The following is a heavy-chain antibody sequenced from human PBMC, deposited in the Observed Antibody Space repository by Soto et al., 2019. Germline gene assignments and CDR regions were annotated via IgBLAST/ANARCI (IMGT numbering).Heavy chain of an antibody. V-gene: IGHV4-59*08. CDR2: IYYSGST. CDR3: ASGRNAYSYAGLGF. D-gene: IGHD4-4*01. J-gene: IGHJ4*02. Sequence: SETLSLTCTVSGGSISGYYYSWVRQPPGKGLEWIGYIYYSGSTNYNPSLKSRVTISVDTSKNQFSLKLSSVTAADTAVYYCASGRNAYSYAGLGFWGQGILVTVSS. CDR1: GGSISGYY.